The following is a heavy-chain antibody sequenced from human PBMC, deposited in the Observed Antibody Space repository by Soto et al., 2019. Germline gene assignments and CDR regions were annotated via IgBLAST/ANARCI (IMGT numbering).Heavy chain of an antibody. D-gene: IGHD3-10*01. CDR1: GYTFTNYY. V-gene: IGHV1-46*01. CDR2: INCSGGGT. Sequence: QVQLVQSGAEVKKPGASVKVSCKASGYTFTNYYMHWGRQAPGQGLEWVGIINCSGGGTNYAQKFRGRVTMTRDTSTGTVYMELSSLGSEDTAVYYCLREFSGGHFDYWGQGTLVTVSS. J-gene: IGHJ4*02. CDR3: LREFSGGHFDY.